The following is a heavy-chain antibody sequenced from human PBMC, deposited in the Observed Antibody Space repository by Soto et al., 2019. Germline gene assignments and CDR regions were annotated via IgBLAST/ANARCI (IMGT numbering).Heavy chain of an antibody. CDR1: GFTFSSYA. CDR2: ISGSGGST. D-gene: IGHD6-13*01. CDR3: AKDRNVRYTYSSSWYYFDY. Sequence: GGSLRLSWAASGFTFSSYAMSWVRQAPGKGLEWVSAISGSGGSTYYADSVKGRFTISRDNSKNTLYLQMNSLRAEDTAVYYCAKDRNVRYTYSSSWYYFDYWGQGTLVTVSS. J-gene: IGHJ4*02. V-gene: IGHV3-23*01.